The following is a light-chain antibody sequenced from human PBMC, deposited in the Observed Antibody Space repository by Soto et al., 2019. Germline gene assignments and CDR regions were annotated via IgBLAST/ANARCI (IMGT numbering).Light chain of an antibody. J-gene: IGKJ4*01. CDR3: QQLNSYPLT. CDR1: QSISSW. V-gene: IGKV1-5*03. CDR2: KAS. Sequence: DIQMTQSPSPLSASVGDRVTITCRASQSISSWLAWYQQKPGKAPKLLIYKASSLESGVPSRFSGSGSGTEFTLTISSLQPEDFATYSCQQLNSYPLTFGGGTKVDIK.